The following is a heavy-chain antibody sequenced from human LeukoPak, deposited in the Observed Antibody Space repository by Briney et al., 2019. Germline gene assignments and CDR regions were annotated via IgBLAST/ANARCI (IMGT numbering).Heavy chain of an antibody. Sequence: PGGSLRLSCTASGLLFGDYAMTWVRQAPGKGLEWVSVISGGGGTTYYGDSVKGRFTISRDNSKNTLFLQMNSLRVEDTATYYCVKGATVTTRPNFDYWGQGTVVTVSS. J-gene: IGHJ4*02. V-gene: IGHV3-23*01. D-gene: IGHD4-17*01. CDR1: GLLFGDYA. CDR3: VKGATVTTRPNFDY. CDR2: ISGGGGTT.